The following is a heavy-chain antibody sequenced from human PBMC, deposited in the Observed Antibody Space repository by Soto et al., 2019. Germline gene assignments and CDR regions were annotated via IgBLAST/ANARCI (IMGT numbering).Heavy chain of an antibody. J-gene: IGHJ3*02. CDR1: GYTFTSYY. CDR3: ARDGRWRDIVVVPAAKTSRDAFDI. V-gene: IGHV1-46*03. D-gene: IGHD2-2*01. CDR2: INPSGGST. Sequence: ASLKVACKASGYTFTSYYMHWVRQAPGQGLEWMGIINPSGGSTSYAQKFQGRVTMTRDTSTSTVYMELSSLRSEDTAVYYCARDGRWRDIVVVPAAKTSRDAFDIWGQGTMVTVSS.